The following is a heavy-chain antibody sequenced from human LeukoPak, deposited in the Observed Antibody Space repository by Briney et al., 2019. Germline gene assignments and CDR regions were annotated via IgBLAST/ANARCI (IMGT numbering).Heavy chain of an antibody. J-gene: IGHJ4*02. V-gene: IGHV3-21*06. D-gene: IGHD6-13*01. CDR1: GFIFSNYG. CDR3: ARDRSYSSSWYARGGTFDY. Sequence: GGSLRLSCAASGFIFSNYGMSWVRQAPGKGLEWVSSISFSSTHIYYADSIQGRFTISRDNAENSLYLQMNSLRAEDTAVYYCARDRSYSSSWYARGGTFDYWGQGTLVTVSS. CDR2: ISFSSTHI.